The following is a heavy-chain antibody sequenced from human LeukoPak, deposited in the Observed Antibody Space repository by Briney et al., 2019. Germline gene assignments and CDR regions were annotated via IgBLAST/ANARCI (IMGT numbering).Heavy chain of an antibody. CDR3: ATDSPVGGTMVRGVRDYYYYGMDV. D-gene: IGHD3-10*01. CDR2: FDPEDGET. Sequence: ASVKVSCKVSGYTLTELSMHWVRQAPGKGLEGMGGFDPEDGETIYARKFQGRVTMTEDTSTDTAYVELSSLRSEDTAVYYCATDSPVGGTMVRGVRDYYYYGMDVWGQGTMVTVSS. V-gene: IGHV1-24*01. J-gene: IGHJ6*02. CDR1: GYTLTELS.